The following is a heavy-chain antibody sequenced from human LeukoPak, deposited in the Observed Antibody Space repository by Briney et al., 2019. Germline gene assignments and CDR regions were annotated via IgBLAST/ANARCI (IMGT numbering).Heavy chain of an antibody. Sequence: PSETLSLTCTVSGGSISSYYWSWIRQPPGKGLEWIGYIYYSGSTNYNPSLKSRVTMSVDTSKNQFSLKLSSVTAADTAVYYCAKMGSGSYYYWGQGTVVTVSS. J-gene: IGHJ4*02. D-gene: IGHD3-10*01. CDR1: GGSISSYY. CDR3: AKMGSGSYYY. CDR2: IYYSGST. V-gene: IGHV4-59*12.